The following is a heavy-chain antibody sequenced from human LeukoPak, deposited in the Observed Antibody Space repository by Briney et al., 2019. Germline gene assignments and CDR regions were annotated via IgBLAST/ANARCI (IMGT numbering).Heavy chain of an antibody. CDR1: GGSINGGSYY. V-gene: IGHV4-61*02. J-gene: IGHJ4*02. Sequence: SETLSLTCTVSGGSINGGSYYWSWIRQPAGKGLEWIGRIYTSGSTNYNPSLKSRVTISVDTSKNQFSLKLSSVTAADTAVYYCARPTWNYGGDYWGQGTLVTVSS. CDR3: ARPTWNYGGDY. D-gene: IGHD1-7*01. CDR2: IYTSGST.